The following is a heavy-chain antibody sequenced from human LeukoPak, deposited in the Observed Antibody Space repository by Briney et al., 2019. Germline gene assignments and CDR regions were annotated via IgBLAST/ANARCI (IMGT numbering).Heavy chain of an antibody. D-gene: IGHD3-16*01. J-gene: IGHJ6*03. CDR2: ISGGGGRT. CDR3: AKMGGGDYYYYMNV. V-gene: IGHV3-23*01. Sequence: GGSLRLSCAASGFTFNSYAMSWVRQAPGKGLEWVSGISGGGGRTYYADSVKGRFTISRDNSKNTLYLQLNSLRAEDTAVYYCAKMGGGDYYYYMNVWGKGTTVTVSS. CDR1: GFTFNSYA.